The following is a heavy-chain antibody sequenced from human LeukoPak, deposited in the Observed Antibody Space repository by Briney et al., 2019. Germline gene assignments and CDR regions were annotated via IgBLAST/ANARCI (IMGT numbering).Heavy chain of an antibody. CDR3: VREMYSYDTTYYYVRWFDS. V-gene: IGHV3-23*01. CDR2: ITGRAENT. D-gene: IGHD3-22*01. J-gene: IGHJ5*01. CDR1: GFTFSSYG. Sequence: GGTLRLSCAASGFTFSSYGMNWVRQAPGKGLEWVSGITGRAENTYYADSVKGRFTISKDNAKNSLYLQMNSLRAEDTAVYYCVREMYSYDTTYYYVRWFDSWGQGTLVTVSS.